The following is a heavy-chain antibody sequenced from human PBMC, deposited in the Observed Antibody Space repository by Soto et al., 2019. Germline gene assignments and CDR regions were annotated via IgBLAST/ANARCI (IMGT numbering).Heavy chain of an antibody. Sequence: GASVKVSCKASGYTFTSYGISWVRQAPGQGLEWMGWISAYNGNTNYAQKIKGRVTMTTDTSTSTAYMELRSLRSDYTAVYYCASSNDYGDYRGAFDIWGQGTMVTVSS. D-gene: IGHD4-17*01. CDR1: GYTFTSYG. J-gene: IGHJ3*02. CDR3: ASSNDYGDYRGAFDI. V-gene: IGHV1-18*01. CDR2: ISAYNGNT.